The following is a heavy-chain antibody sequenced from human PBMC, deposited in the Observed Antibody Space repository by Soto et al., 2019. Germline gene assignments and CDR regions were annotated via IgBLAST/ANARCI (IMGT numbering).Heavy chain of an antibody. V-gene: IGHV3-66*01. CDR3: VRDPWDY. Sequence: EVQLVESGGGLVQPGGSLRLSCAASGFTVSSKYMSWVRQAPGKGLEWVSVIYTGGSTYYADSVKGRFTISRENSKNTLYLQMSSLRDDDTAVYYCVRDPWDYWGQGTLVTVSS. CDR2: IYTGGST. J-gene: IGHJ4*02. CDR1: GFTVSSKY.